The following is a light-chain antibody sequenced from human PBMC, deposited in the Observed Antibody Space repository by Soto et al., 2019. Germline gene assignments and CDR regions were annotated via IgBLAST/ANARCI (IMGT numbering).Light chain of an antibody. CDR1: QSVSST. V-gene: IGKV3-15*01. J-gene: IGKJ4*01. Sequence: EIVMTQSPATLSVSPGERATLSCRASQSVSSTLAWYQQKPGQAPRLLIYGASTRATGIPARFSGSGSGTEFPLSLSSLQSEDFAVYYCQQYNNWPPLTFGGGTKVEIK. CDR2: GAS. CDR3: QQYNNWPPLT.